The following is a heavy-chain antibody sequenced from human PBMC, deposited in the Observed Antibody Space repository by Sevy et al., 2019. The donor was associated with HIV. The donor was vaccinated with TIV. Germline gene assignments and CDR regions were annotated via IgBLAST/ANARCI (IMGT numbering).Heavy chain of an antibody. V-gene: IGHV3-33*01. Sequence: GGSLRLSCAASGFTFSSYGMHWVRQAPGKGLEWVAVIWYDGSNKYYADSVKGRFTISRDNSKNTLYLQMNSLRAEDTAVYYCAREVVGATNYYYYGIDVWGQGTTVTVSS. J-gene: IGHJ6*02. CDR3: AREVVGATNYYYYGIDV. CDR1: GFTFSSYG. CDR2: IWYDGSNK. D-gene: IGHD1-26*01.